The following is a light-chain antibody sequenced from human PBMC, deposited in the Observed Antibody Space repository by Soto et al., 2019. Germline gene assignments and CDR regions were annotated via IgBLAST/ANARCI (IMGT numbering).Light chain of an antibody. Sequence: QSALAQPSSVSGSPGQSVTISCTGTGSDIGRYSRVSWYQQPPGTAPKLMIYEVTNRPSGVPDRFSGSKSGNTASLTISGLQDEEEDDYLCSSYTRNTYMVFGGGTKVTVL. CDR3: SSYTRNTYMV. CDR1: GSDIGRYSR. J-gene: IGLJ2*01. V-gene: IGLV2-18*02. CDR2: EVT.